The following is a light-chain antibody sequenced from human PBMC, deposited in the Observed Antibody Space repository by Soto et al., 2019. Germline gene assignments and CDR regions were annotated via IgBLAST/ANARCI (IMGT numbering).Light chain of an antibody. CDR1: QSISSW. V-gene: IGKV1-5*03. CDR2: KAS. Sequence: DLQMTQYPSTLSASVGDRVTITCRASQSISSWLAWYQQKAGKAPKLLIYKASSLESGVPSRFSGSGSGTEFTLTISSLQPDDFATYYCQQYKSCCTFGQGTKLEIK. CDR3: QQYKSCCT. J-gene: IGKJ2*02.